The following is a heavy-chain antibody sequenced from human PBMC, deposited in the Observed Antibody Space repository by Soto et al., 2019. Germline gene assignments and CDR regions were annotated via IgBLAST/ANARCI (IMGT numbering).Heavy chain of an antibody. CDR1: GYTFTSYA. V-gene: IGHV1-3*01. J-gene: IGHJ6*02. CDR3: ATLYYHFWSGTHYYYGMDV. Sequence: ASVKVSCKASGYTFTSYAMHWVRQAPGQRLEWMGWINAGNGNTKYSQKYQGRVTMTRDTSASTAYMELSSLRSEDTAVYYCATLYYHFWSGTHYYYGMDVWGQGTTVTVSS. CDR2: INAGNGNT. D-gene: IGHD3-3*01.